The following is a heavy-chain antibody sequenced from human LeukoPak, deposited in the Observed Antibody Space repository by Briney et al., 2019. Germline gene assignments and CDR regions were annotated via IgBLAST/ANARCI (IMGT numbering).Heavy chain of an antibody. V-gene: IGHV1-69*13. CDR2: IIPIFGTA. D-gene: IGHD6-13*01. CDR3: ARDLDRYSSSWSGGY. J-gene: IGHJ4*02. CDR1: GGTFSSYA. Sequence: ASVKVSCKASGGTFSSYAISWVRQAPGQGLEWMGGIIPIFGTANYAQKFQGRVTITADESTSTAYMELSSLRSEDTAVYYCARDLDRYSSSWSGGYWGQGTLVTVSS.